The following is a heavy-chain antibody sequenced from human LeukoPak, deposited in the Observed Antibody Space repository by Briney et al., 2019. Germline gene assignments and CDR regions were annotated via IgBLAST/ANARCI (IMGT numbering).Heavy chain of an antibody. CDR2: ISGSGGIT. CDR3: AKLDTATAAYYYYYMDV. CDR1: GFTFSSYA. V-gene: IGHV3-23*01. D-gene: IGHD5-18*01. Sequence: GGSLRLSCAASGFTFSSYAMSWVRQAPGKGLEWVSAISGSGGITYYADSVKGRFTISRDNSKNTLYLQMNSLRAEDTAVYYCAKLDTATAAYYYYYMDVWGKGTTVTVSS. J-gene: IGHJ6*03.